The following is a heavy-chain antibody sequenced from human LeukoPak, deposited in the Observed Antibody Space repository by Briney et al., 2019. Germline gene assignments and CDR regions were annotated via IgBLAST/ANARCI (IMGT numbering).Heavy chain of an antibody. CDR2: IYSSGST. CDR1: GGSIHSYY. Sequence: SETLSLTCTVSGGSIHSYYWSWIRQPAGKGLEWIGRIYSSGSTSYNPSLKSRVSMSVDTSKNQFSLKLTSVTAADTAVYYCARGGKATVVTMWGQGILVTVSS. V-gene: IGHV4-4*07. CDR3: ARGGKATVVTM. D-gene: IGHD4-23*01. J-gene: IGHJ4*02.